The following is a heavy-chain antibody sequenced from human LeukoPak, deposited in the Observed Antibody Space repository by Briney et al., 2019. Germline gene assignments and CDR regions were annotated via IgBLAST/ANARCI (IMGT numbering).Heavy chain of an antibody. J-gene: IGHJ6*03. CDR3: AREVTIFGVVIGPMDV. CDR1: GGSISSYY. D-gene: IGHD3-3*01. V-gene: IGHV4-4*07. Sequence: SETLSLTCTVSGGSISSYYWSWIRQPAGKGLEWIGRIYTSGSTNYNPSLKSRVTMSVDTSKNQLSLKLSSVTAAGTAVYYCAREVTIFGVVIGPMDVWGKGTTVTVSS. CDR2: IYTSGST.